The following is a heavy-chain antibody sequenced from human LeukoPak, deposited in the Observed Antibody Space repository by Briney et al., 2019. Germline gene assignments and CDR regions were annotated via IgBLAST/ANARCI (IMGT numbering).Heavy chain of an antibody. CDR2: ISWNSASV. CDR3: AKGYGYSSSWYDY. CDR1: GFTFDDYG. V-gene: IGHV3-9*01. D-gene: IGHD6-13*01. J-gene: IGHJ4*02. Sequence: GGSLRLSCEATGFTFDDYGMHWVRQAPGKGLECVSTISWNSASVGYVDSVKGRFTISRDNAKKTLYLQMNSLRPEDTALYYCAKGYGYSSSWYDYWGQGTLVTVSS.